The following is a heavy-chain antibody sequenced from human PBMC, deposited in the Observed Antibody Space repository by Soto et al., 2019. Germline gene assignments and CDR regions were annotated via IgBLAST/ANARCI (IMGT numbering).Heavy chain of an antibody. CDR3: ARDYYKYYDSSGYYRSPAY. Sequence: QVQLVESGGGVVQPGRSLRLSCAASGFTFSSYAMHWVRQAPGKGLEWVALISYDGSDKDYADSVKGRFTISRDKSRNTLFLQMNSLRAEDTAVYYCARDYYKYYDSSGYYRSPAYWGQGTLVTVSS. V-gene: IGHV3-30-3*01. CDR2: ISYDGSDK. D-gene: IGHD3-22*01. CDR1: GFTFSSYA. J-gene: IGHJ4*02.